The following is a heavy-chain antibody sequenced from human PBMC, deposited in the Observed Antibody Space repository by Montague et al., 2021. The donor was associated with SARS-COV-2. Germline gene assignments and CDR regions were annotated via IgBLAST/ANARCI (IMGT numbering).Heavy chain of an antibody. CDR2: IYYSGST. D-gene: IGHD3-10*01. Sequence: SETLSLTCTVSGGSVSSGSYYWSWIRQPPGKGLEWIGYIYYSGSTNYNPSLKSRVTMSVDTSKNQFSLKLSSVTAADTAVYYCARGARQGYGFRLGSFDYWGQGTLVTVSS. CDR3: ARGARQGYGFRLGSFDY. V-gene: IGHV4-61*01. CDR1: GGSVSSGSYY. J-gene: IGHJ4*02.